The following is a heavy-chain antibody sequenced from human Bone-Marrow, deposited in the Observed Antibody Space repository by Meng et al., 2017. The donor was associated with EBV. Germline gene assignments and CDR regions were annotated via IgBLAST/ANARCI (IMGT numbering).Heavy chain of an antibody. CDR3: ARDGGDSSGYYYDY. CDR1: GLTLSDYY. D-gene: IGHD3-22*01. Sequence: RVESVGGLVKPGGSLRLSCAASGLTLSDYYMGWIRQAPGKGVEWVSYISSSGSTIYYADSVKGRFTISRDNTKNSLYLQMNSLRAEDTAVYYCARDGGDSSGYYYDYWGQGTLVTVSS. J-gene: IGHJ4*02. CDR2: ISSSGSTI. V-gene: IGHV3-11*01.